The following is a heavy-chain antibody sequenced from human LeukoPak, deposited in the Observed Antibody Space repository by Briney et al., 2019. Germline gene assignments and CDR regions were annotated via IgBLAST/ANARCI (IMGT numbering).Heavy chain of an antibody. J-gene: IGHJ4*02. V-gene: IGHV1-2*02. Sequence: ASVKVSCKASGYTLTGYNMHWVGQAPGQGLKWMGWINPNSGGTNYAQKFQGRVTMTRDTSISTAYMELSRLRSDDTAVYYCAREDGDWSFDYWGQGTLVTVSS. CDR3: AREDGDWSFDY. D-gene: IGHD4-17*01. CDR1: GYTLTGYN. CDR2: INPNSGGT.